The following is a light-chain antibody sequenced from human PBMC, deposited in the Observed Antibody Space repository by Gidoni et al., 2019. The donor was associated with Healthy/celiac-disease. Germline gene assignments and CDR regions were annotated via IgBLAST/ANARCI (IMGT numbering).Light chain of an antibody. J-gene: IGLJ2*01. CDR3: NSRDSSGNHHVV. Sequence: SSELTQDPVVSVSLGQTVRITCQGDSLRSYYASWYQQTPGQAPVLVIYGKNNRPSGIPDRFSGSSSGNTASLTITGAQAEDEADYYCNSRDSSGNHHVVFGGGTKLTVL. CDR1: SLRSYY. CDR2: GKN. V-gene: IGLV3-19*01.